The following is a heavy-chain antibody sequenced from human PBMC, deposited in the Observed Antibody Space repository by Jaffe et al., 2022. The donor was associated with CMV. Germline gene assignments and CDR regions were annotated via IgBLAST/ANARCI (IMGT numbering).Heavy chain of an antibody. V-gene: IGHV1-18*04. CDR3: ARVLPYSSSWSARRYYFDY. D-gene: IGHD6-13*01. J-gene: IGHJ4*02. CDR2: ISAYNGNT. Sequence: QVQLVQSGAEVKKPGASVKVSCKASGYTFTSYGISWVRQAPGQGLEWMGWISAYNGNTNYAQKLQGRVTMTTDTSTSTAYMELRSLRSDDTAVYYCARVLPYSSSWSARRYYFDYWGQGTLVTVSS. CDR1: GYTFTSYG.